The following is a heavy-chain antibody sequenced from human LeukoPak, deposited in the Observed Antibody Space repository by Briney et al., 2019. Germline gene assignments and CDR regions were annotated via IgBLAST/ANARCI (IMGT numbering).Heavy chain of an antibody. D-gene: IGHD2-2*01. J-gene: IGHJ4*02. CDR2: ISSSSSYI. Sequence: GGSLRLSCAASGFTFSSYSMNWVRQAPGKGLEWVSSISSSSSYIYYADSVKGRFTISRDNAKNSLYLQMNSLRAEDTAVYYCARVGDIVVVPAAMRRYHFDYWGQGTLVTVSS. CDR3: ARVGDIVVVPAAMRRYHFDY. CDR1: GFTFSSYS. V-gene: IGHV3-21*01.